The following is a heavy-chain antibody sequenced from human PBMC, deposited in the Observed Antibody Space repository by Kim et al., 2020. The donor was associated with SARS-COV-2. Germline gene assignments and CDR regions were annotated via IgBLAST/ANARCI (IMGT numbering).Heavy chain of an antibody. CDR3: ARGGYYSYNGMDV. J-gene: IGHJ6*02. Sequence: YADSVNVRFTISRDNAKNTLYLQMNSLRAEDTAVYYCARGGYYSYNGMDVWGQGTTVTVSS. V-gene: IGHV3-74*01.